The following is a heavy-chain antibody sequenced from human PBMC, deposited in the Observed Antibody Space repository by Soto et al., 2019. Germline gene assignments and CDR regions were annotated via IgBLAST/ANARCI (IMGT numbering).Heavy chain of an antibody. CDR2: IYYSGST. CDR3: ARQGGAAAGRRYFDY. J-gene: IGHJ4*02. CDR1: GGSISSSSYY. Sequence: SSETLSLTCTVSGGSISSSSYYWGWIRQPPGKGLEWIGSIYYSGSTYYNPSLKSRVTISVDTSKNQFSLKLSSVTAADTAVYYCARQGGAAAGRRYFDYWGQGTLVTVSS. V-gene: IGHV4-39*01. D-gene: IGHD6-13*01.